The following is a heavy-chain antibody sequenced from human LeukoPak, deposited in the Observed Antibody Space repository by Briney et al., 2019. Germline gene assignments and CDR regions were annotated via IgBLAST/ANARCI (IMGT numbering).Heavy chain of an antibody. CDR2: ISYDGSNK. J-gene: IGHJ4*02. CDR3: AKDHRWELSHFDY. Sequence: PGRSLRLSCAASGFTFSSYGMHWVRQAPGKGLEWVAVISYDGSNKYYADSVKGRFTFSRDNSKNTLYLQMNSLRAEDAAVYYCAKDHRWELSHFDYWGQGTLVTVSS. CDR1: GFTFSSYG. V-gene: IGHV3-30*18. D-gene: IGHD1-26*01.